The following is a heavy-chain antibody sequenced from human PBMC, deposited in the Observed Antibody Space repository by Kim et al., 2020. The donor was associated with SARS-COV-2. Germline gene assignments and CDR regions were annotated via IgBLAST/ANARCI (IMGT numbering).Heavy chain of an antibody. CDR3: ARVGEYGDYYYYGMDV. J-gene: IGHJ6*02. Sequence: GGSLRLSCAASGFTFSDYYMSWIRQAPGKGLEWVSYISSSGSTIYYADSVKGRFTISRDNAKNSLYLQMNSLRAEDTAVYYCARVGEYGDYYYYGMDVWGQGTTVTVSS. CDR2: ISSSGSTI. D-gene: IGHD4-17*01. CDR1: GFTFSDYY. V-gene: IGHV3-11*01.